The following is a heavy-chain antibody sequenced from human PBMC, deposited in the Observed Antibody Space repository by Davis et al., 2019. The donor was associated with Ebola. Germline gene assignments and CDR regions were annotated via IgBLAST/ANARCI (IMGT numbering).Heavy chain of an antibody. Sequence: GESLKISCAASGFTVSSNYMSWVRQAPGKGLEWVSVIYAGGSTYYADSVKGRFTISRDNSKNTLYLQMNSLTAEDTAVYYCAKAPSIAMAGTGGYFDYWGQGTLVTVSS. CDR1: GFTVSSNY. V-gene: IGHV3-66*01. D-gene: IGHD6-19*01. CDR3: AKAPSIAMAGTGGYFDY. J-gene: IGHJ4*02. CDR2: IYAGGST.